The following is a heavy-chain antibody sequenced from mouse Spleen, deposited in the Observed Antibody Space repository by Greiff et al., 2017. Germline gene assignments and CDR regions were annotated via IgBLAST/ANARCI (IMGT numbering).Heavy chain of an antibody. CDR2: SRNKANDYTT. CDR1: GFTFSDFY. CDR3: ARDEGGWYVDV. Sequence: DVMLVESGGGLVQSGRSLRLSCATSGFTFSDFYMEWVRQAPGKGLEWIAASRNKANDYTTEYSASVKGRFIVSRDTSQSILYLQMNALRAEDTAIYYCARDEGGWYVDVWGAGTTVTVSS. J-gene: IGHJ1*01. V-gene: IGHV7-1*01.